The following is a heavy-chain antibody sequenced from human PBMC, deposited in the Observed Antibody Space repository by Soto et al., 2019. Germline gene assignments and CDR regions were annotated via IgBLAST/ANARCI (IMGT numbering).Heavy chain of an antibody. V-gene: IGHV3-30*03. CDR2: ISYDGSNE. J-gene: IGHJ4*02. CDR1: GLTFSNYG. CDR3: ARACPTGAGCFILDY. Sequence: GGSLRLSCAASGLTFSNYGMHWVRQAPGKGLEWVAHISYDGSNEYYVDSVKGRFTISRDNSKSTLYLQMNSLRVEDTALYYCARACPTGAGCFILDYWGQGTLVTVSS. D-gene: IGHD2-21*01.